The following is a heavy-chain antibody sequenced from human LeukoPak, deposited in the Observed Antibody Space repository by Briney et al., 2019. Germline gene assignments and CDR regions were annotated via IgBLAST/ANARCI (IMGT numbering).Heavy chain of an antibody. Sequence: GGSLRLSCAASGFTFSSYAMSWVRQAPGKGLEWVSAISGSGGSTYYADSVKGRFTISRDNSKNTLYLQMNSLRAEDTAVYYCAKVSGRITIFGATRGHFDYWGQGTLVTVSS. J-gene: IGHJ4*02. V-gene: IGHV3-23*01. D-gene: IGHD3-3*01. CDR1: GFTFSSYA. CDR3: AKVSGRITIFGATRGHFDY. CDR2: ISGSGGST.